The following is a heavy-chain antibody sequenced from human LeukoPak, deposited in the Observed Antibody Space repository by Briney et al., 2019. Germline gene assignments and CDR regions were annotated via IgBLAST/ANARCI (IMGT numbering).Heavy chain of an antibody. Sequence: QSGGSLRLSCAASGFTFSSYAMHWVRQAPGKGLEWVAVISYDGSNKYYADSVKGRFTISRDNSENTLNLQMNSLRAEDTAIYYCAKARAGDITAAFNYWGQGTLVTVSS. J-gene: IGHJ4*02. CDR2: ISYDGSNK. D-gene: IGHD6-13*01. CDR3: AKARAGDITAAFNY. CDR1: GFTFSSYA. V-gene: IGHV3-30-3*01.